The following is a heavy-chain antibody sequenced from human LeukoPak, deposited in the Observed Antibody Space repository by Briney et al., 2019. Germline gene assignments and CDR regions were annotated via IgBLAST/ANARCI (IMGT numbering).Heavy chain of an antibody. CDR3: TTAYYYDSSGYDL. J-gene: IGHJ4*02. D-gene: IGHD3-22*01. Sequence: PGGSLRLSCAASGFTFSNAWMNWVRQAPGKGLEWVGRIESKTDGGTTDYVAPVKDRFIISRDDSKTTLYLQMNSLKTEDTAVYYCTTAYYYDSSGYDLWGQGTLVTVSS. CDR2: IESKTDGGTT. CDR1: GFTFSNAW. V-gene: IGHV3-15*04.